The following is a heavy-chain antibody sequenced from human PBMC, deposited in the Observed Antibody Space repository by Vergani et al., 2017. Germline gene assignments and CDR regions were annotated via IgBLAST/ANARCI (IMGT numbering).Heavy chain of an antibody. J-gene: IGHJ5*02. Sequence: QVQLVQSGAEVKKPGASVKVSCKASGYTFTGYYMHWVRQAPGQGLEWMGWINPNSGGTNYAQKFQGRVTMTRDTSISTDYMELSRLRSDDTAVYYCARDLGVRGVTDWFDPWGQGTLVTVSS. CDR3: ARDLGVRGVTDWFDP. V-gene: IGHV1-2*02. CDR2: INPNSGGT. CDR1: GYTFTGYY. D-gene: IGHD3-10*01.